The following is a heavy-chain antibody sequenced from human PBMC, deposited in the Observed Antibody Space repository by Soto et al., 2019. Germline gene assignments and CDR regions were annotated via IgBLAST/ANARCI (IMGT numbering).Heavy chain of an antibody. CDR3: ARLTVTSNTYYFDY. Sequence: QLQLQESGSGLVKPSQTLSLTCAVSGGSISSGGYSWSWIRQPPGKGLEWIGYIYHSGSTYYNPSLKSRVTISVDRSKNQFSVKLSSVTAADTAVYYCARLTVTSNTYYFDYWGQGTLVTVSS. CDR1: GGSISSGGYS. J-gene: IGHJ4*02. V-gene: IGHV4-30-2*01. D-gene: IGHD4-17*01. CDR2: IYHSGST.